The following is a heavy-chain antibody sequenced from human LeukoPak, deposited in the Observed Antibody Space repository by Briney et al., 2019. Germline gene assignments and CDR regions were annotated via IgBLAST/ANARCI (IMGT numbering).Heavy chain of an antibody. CDR3: TKDYSSSPRLHYFDY. Sequence: GGSLRLSCAASGFTFSSYAMSWVRQAPGKGLEWVSAISGSGGNTYYADSVKGRFTISRDNSKNTLYLQMNSLRAEDTAVYYCTKDYSSSPRLHYFDYWGQGTLVTVSS. CDR1: GFTFSSYA. CDR2: ISGSGGNT. J-gene: IGHJ4*02. V-gene: IGHV3-23*01. D-gene: IGHD6-13*01.